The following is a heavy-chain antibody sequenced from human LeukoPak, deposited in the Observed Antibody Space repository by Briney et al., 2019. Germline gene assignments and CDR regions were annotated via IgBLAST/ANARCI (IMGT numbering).Heavy chain of an antibody. V-gene: IGHV4-59*01. CDR2: IYYSGST. D-gene: IGHD5-12*01. CDR1: GGPISSYY. J-gene: IGHJ6*02. Sequence: SETLSLTCTVSGGPISSYYWSWIRQPPGKGLEWIGYIYYSGSTNYNPSLKSRVTISVDTSKNQFSLKLSSVTAADTAVYYCARAHGYSGYDLTLSYYYYYGMDVWGQGTTVTVSS. CDR3: ARAHGYSGYDLTLSYYYYYGMDV.